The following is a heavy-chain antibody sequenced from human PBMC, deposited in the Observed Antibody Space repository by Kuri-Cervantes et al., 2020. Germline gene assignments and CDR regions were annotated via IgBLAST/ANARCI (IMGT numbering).Heavy chain of an antibody. CDR1: GASISSINYY. Sequence: GSLRLSCTVSGASISSINYYWGWIRQPPGKGLEWIGNIYYSGSTYYSPSLKSRVTISVDTSKNQFSLRFTSVTAADTAVYYCARGGGSSWPTFEFWGQGTLVTVSS. J-gene: IGHJ4*02. CDR2: IYYSGST. D-gene: IGHD6-13*01. V-gene: IGHV4-39*07. CDR3: ARGGGSSWPTFEF.